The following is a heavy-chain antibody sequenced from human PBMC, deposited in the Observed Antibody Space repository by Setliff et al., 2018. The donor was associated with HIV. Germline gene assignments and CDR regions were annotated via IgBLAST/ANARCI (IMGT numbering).Heavy chain of an antibody. V-gene: IGHV3-74*01. CDR2: INSDGSFT. CDR1: GFTFRSHW. Sequence: PGESLKISCAGSGFTFRSHWMNWVRQVPGKGLVWVSRINSDGSFTNYADSVKGRFTISRDNAKNTLVLQMNSLRVEDSALYYCARDRVGYRSSSGLDSWGQGTLVTVSS. J-gene: IGHJ4*02. CDR3: ARDRVGYRSSSGLDS. D-gene: IGHD6-6*01.